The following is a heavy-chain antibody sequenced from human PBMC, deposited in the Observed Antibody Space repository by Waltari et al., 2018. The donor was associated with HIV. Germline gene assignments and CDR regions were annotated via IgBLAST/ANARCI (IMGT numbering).Heavy chain of an antibody. CDR1: GFTFSSYW. V-gene: IGHV3-74*01. CDR2: INSDGSST. J-gene: IGHJ3*02. CDR3: GPLTLDAFDI. Sequence: EVQLVESGGGLVQPGGSLRLSCAASGFTFSSYWMRWVRQAPGKGLVWVSRINSDGSSTSYADSVKGRFTISRDNAKNTLYLQMNSLRAEDTAVYYCGPLTLDAFDIWGQGTMVTVSS.